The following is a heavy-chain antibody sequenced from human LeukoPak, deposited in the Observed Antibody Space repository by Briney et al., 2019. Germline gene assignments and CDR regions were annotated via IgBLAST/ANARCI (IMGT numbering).Heavy chain of an antibody. CDR2: ISGSGGST. J-gene: IGHJ6*02. CDR1: GFTFSSYA. D-gene: IGHD6-19*01. V-gene: IGHV3-23*01. CDR3: AKGKQWLPVGGYYYGMDV. Sequence: GGSLRLSCAASGFTFSSYAMSWVRQAPGKGLEWVSAISGSGGSTYYADSVKGRFTISRDNSKNTLYLQMNSLRAEDTAVYYCAKGKQWLPVGGYYYGMDVWGQGTTVTVSS.